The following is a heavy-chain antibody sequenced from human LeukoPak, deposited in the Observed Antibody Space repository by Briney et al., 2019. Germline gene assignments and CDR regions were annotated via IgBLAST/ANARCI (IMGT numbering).Heavy chain of an antibody. D-gene: IGHD3-16*01. CDR2: ISRSGDST. CDR3: AKGGWGTVLDY. V-gene: IGHV3-23*01. Sequence: PGGSLRLSCAASGFTFSSYAMSWVRQAPGKGLEWVSTISRSGDSTYYSDSVKGRFTISRDNSENTLYLQLNSLRPEDTAVYYCAKGGWGTVLDYWGQGTLVTVSP. CDR1: GFTFSSYA. J-gene: IGHJ4*02.